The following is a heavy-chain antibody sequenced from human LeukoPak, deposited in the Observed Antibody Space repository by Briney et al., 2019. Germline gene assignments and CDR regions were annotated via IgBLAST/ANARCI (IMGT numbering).Heavy chain of an antibody. J-gene: IGHJ3*02. CDR2: IYTSGST. V-gene: IGHV4-4*07. CDR3: ARDLDYYDSSGYPSLDAFDI. D-gene: IGHD3-22*01. Sequence: PSETLSLTCTVSGGSISSYYWSWIRQPAGKGLEWIGRIYTSGSTNYNPSLKSRVTMSVDTSKNQFSLKLSSVTAADTAVYYCARDLDYYDSSGYPSLDAFDIWGQGTMVTVSS. CDR1: GGSISSYY.